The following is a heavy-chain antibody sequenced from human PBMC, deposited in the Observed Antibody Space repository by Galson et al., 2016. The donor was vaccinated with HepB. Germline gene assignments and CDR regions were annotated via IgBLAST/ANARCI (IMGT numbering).Heavy chain of an antibody. J-gene: IGHJ5*02. D-gene: IGHD3-22*01. CDR2: IYHSGDT. V-gene: IGHV4-31*03. CDR1: GGSIGSGYY. CDR3: ARGYYYDTSGYDNWFDP. Sequence: TLSLTCTVSGGSIGSGYYWSWIRQHPGQGLEWIGQIYHSGDTHYNPSLKSRVTISVDTSKNQFSLRLSSVTAADTAVYYCARGYYYDTSGYDNWFDPWGQGTLVPVSS.